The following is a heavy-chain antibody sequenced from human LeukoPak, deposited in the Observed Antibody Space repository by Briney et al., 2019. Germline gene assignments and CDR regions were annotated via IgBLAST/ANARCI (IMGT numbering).Heavy chain of an antibody. D-gene: IGHD3-22*01. CDR3: GRVAHDSSGYYFNDY. J-gene: IGHJ4*02. Sequence: PGGSLRLSCAASGFTFSSPWMHWVRQAPGKGLVWVSRINSDGSATAYADSVKGRFTISRDNAENTLYLQMNSLRAEDTAVYYCGRVAHDSSGYYFNDYWGQGTLVTVSS. CDR2: INSDGSAT. CDR1: GFTFSSPW. V-gene: IGHV3-74*01.